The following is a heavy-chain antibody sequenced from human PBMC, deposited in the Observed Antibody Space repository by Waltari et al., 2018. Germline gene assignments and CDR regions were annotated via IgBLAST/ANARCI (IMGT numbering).Heavy chain of an antibody. Sequence: QVQLVQSGAEVKKPGSSVKVSCKVSGGTFSTFLITWVRQAPGQGPEWMGGIIPIFGTTNYAQKVQGRVTITADESTSTAYMELSSLRSEDTAMFYCAREYDSSGYQWFDPWGQGTLVTVSS. J-gene: IGHJ5*02. V-gene: IGHV1-69*12. D-gene: IGHD3-22*01. CDR3: AREYDSSGYQWFDP. CDR2: IIPIFGTT. CDR1: GGTFSTFL.